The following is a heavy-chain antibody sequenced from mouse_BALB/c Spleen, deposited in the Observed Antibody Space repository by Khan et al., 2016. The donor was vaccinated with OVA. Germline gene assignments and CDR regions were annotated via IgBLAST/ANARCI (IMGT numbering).Heavy chain of an antibody. D-gene: IGHD1-1*01. Sequence: QVQLKESGPGLVAPSQSLSITCTVSGFSFSRYSVHWVSQPPGKGLEWLGMIWGGGSTDYNSDLKSRLSLSQDNSKSQVFLKMNSLQTDDPAMYYWARNGGMGYYGPGAMDYWGQGTSVTVSS. V-gene: IGHV2-6-4*01. J-gene: IGHJ4*01. CDR1: GFSFSRYS. CDR2: IWGGGST. CDR3: ARNGGMGYYGPGAMDY.